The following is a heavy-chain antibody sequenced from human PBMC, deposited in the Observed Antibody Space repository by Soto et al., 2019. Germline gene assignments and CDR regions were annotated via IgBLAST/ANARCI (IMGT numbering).Heavy chain of an antibody. V-gene: IGHV3-33*01. CDR1: GSTFSSYA. CDR2: IWYDGSNE. Sequence: QVQLVESGGGVAQPGRSLRLSCAASGSTFSSYAMHWVRQAPGKGLEWVAVIWYDGSNEDYADSVKGRFTISRDNSKNTLFLLRNSLRVEDTAVYYCAREETGTFDRWGQGTLFTVSS. D-gene: IGHD1-1*01. J-gene: IGHJ4*02. CDR3: AREETGTFDR.